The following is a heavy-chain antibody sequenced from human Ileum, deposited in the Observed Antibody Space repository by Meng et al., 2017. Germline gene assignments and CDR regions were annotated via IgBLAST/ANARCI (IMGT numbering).Heavy chain of an antibody. Sequence: QVELPEAGPGLVKPSGTLSLPCTVSGGSISSSYWGWIRQPAGKGLEWIGRIYTSGSTNYNPSLKSRVTMSVDTSKNQFSLKLSSVTAADTAVYYCARDVVPTVTYYYNWFDPWGQGTLVTVSS. J-gene: IGHJ5*02. CDR2: IYTSGST. V-gene: IGHV4-4*07. CDR1: GGSISSSY. D-gene: IGHD4-17*01. CDR3: ARDVVPTVTYYYNWFDP.